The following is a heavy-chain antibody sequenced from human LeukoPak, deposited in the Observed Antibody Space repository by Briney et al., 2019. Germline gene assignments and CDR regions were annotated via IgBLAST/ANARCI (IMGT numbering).Heavy chain of an antibody. V-gene: IGHV4-59*01. CDR1: GASISGWY. J-gene: IGHJ4*02. D-gene: IGHD6-19*01. Sequence: SETLSLTCTVSGASISGWYWSWIRQPPGKGLEWIGYVYGSGYTNYNPSLKSRVTMSIDTSKNHFSLKLSSVTAADTATYYCARETSLAGFASGLGFNYWGQGTLVTVSS. CDR2: VYGSGYT. CDR3: ARETSLAGFASGLGFNY.